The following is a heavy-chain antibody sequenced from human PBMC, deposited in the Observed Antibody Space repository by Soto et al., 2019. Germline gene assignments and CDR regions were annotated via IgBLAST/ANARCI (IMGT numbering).Heavy chain of an antibody. CDR2: IYYSGST. D-gene: IGHD3-10*02. J-gene: IGHJ6*02. Sequence: PSETLSLTCTVSGGSISSGDYYWSWIRQPPGKGLEWIGYIYYSGSTYYNPSLKSRVTISVDTSKNQFSLKLSSVTAADTAVYYCARVFREMATPYYHYGMEVWGQGTTVTVSS. CDR3: ARVFREMATPYYHYGMEV. CDR1: GGSISSGDYY. V-gene: IGHV4-30-4*01.